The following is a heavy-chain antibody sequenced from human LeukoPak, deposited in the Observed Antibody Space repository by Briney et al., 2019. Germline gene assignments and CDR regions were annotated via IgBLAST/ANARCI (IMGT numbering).Heavy chain of an antibody. J-gene: IGHJ4*02. CDR3: AKKGSFGAAAGFFDY. Sequence: GGPLRLSCAASGFTFGSYAMSWVRQAPGKGLEWVSATSSNGGSTYYADSVKGRFTSSRDNSKHMMYLQMNSLRAEDTAVYYCAKKGSFGAAAGFFDYWGLGTLVTVS. CDR2: TSSNGGST. V-gene: IGHV3-23*01. CDR1: GFTFGSYA. D-gene: IGHD6-13*01.